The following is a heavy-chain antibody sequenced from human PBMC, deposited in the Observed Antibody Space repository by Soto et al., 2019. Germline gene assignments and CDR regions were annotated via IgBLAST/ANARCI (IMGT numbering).Heavy chain of an antibody. J-gene: IGHJ4*02. CDR2: IYSSATT. CDR1: GGSVSISNNY. Sequence: SHPLSLTSSVSGGSVSISNNYWSWIRQPPGKGLEWIGYIYSSATTKDNPSLKSPVSMSIDRSKNQLSLTLSSVTAADTPVYYCASVGRSHAGILLPIHFFDFWGQGSLVTVS. CDR3: ASVGRSHAGILLPIHFFDF. V-gene: IGHV4-61*01. D-gene: IGHD2-15*01.